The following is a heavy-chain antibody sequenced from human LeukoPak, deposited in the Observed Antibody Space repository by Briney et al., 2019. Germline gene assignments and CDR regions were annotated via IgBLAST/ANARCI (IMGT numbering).Heavy chain of an antibody. V-gene: IGHV3-23*01. CDR3: AKSLFTSATGTGRAFHI. J-gene: IGHJ3*02. D-gene: IGHD1-1*01. CDR1: GFSFSAYP. CDR2: ISASGDVT. Sequence: GGSLRLSCAASGFSFSAYPMGWVRQAPGKGLQWLSGISASGDVTFHADRVKGRFAISRDDSKNTLYLQMTGLRAGDTAEYYCAKSLFTSATGTGRAFHIWGQGTMVTVSS.